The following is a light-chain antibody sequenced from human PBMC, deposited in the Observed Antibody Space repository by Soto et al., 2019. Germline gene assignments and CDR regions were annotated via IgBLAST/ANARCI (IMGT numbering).Light chain of an antibody. CDR1: SSKW. Sequence: DIQMTQSPSTLAASVGDTVTMTCRSSSKWLAWYQKKPGKAPKLLIYDVSNLERGVPPRFSGSTSGAESTLTITGLQPDDLGTYYCQHTTDFAFGEGTKGDI. V-gene: IGKV1-5*01. CDR2: DVS. J-gene: IGKJ2*01. CDR3: QHTTDFA.